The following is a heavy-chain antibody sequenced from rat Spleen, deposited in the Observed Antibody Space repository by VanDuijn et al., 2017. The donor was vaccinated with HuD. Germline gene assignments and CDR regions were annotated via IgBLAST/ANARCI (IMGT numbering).Heavy chain of an antibody. Sequence: EVQLVESGGGLVQPGRSLKLSCVTSGFTFNYYWMTWIRQAPGKGLEWVASITNTGNSSYYPDSVKGRFTISRDNAKSTLYLQMNSLRSEDTATYYCTRRDYDGYYPFAYWGQGVMVTVSS. J-gene: IGHJ2*01. CDR2: ITNTGNSS. CDR3: TRRDYDGYYPFAY. CDR1: GFTFNYYW. D-gene: IGHD1-12*03. V-gene: IGHV5-31*01.